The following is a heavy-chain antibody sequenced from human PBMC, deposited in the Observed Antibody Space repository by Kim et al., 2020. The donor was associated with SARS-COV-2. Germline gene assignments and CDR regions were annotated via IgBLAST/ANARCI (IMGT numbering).Heavy chain of an antibody. V-gene: IGHV3-23*01. D-gene: IGHD5-18*01. CDR2: ISGSGGGT. CDR1: GFTFSSSA. Sequence: GGSLRLSCAASGFTFSSSAMSWVRRAPGKGLEWVSAISGSGGGTYYADSVKGRFTISRDNSKNTLYLQMNSLRAEDTAVYYCAKDRDSYSPSFFDYWGQGTLVTVSS. J-gene: IGHJ4*02. CDR3: AKDRDSYSPSFFDY.